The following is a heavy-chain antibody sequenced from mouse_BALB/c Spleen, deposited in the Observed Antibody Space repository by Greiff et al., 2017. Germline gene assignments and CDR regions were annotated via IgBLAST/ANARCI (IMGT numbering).Heavy chain of an antibody. CDR2: IDPANGNT. D-gene: IGHD2-14*01. CDR1: GFNIKDTY. Sequence: VQLQQSGAELVKPGASVKLSCTASGFNIKDTYMHWVKQRPEQGLEWIGRIDPANGNTKYDPKFQGKATITADTSSNTAYLQLSSLTSEDTAVYYCARSGYRYDETWFAYWGQGTLVTVSA. CDR3: ARSGYRYDETWFAY. V-gene: IGHV14-3*02. J-gene: IGHJ3*01.